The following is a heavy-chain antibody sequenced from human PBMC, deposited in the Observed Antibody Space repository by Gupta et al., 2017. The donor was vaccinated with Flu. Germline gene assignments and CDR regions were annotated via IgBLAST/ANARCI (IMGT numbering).Heavy chain of an antibody. J-gene: IGHJ4*02. CDR3: ARGRTFDY. Sequence: VSGGSISSYYWSWIRQPPGKGLEWIAYIYYSGSTNYNPSLKSRVTISVDTSKNQFSLKLSSVTAADTAVYYCARGRTFDYWGQGTLVTVSS. CDR2: IYYSGST. CDR1: GGSISSYY. V-gene: IGHV4-59*01.